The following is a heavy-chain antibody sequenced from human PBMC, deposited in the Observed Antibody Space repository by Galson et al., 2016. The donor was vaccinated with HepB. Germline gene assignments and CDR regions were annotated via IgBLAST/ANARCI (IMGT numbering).Heavy chain of an antibody. CDR1: GFTFSSYA. CDR2: ISGSGAST. V-gene: IGHV3-23*01. D-gene: IGHD2-2*02. Sequence: SLRLSCAASGFTFSSYAMSWVRQAPGKGLEWVSVISGSGASTYYADSVKGRFTISRDNSKNTLYLQVKSLRVEDTAIYYCARGRTTSCNSAFDIWGQGTMVTVSS. CDR3: ARGRTTSCNSAFDI. J-gene: IGHJ3*02.